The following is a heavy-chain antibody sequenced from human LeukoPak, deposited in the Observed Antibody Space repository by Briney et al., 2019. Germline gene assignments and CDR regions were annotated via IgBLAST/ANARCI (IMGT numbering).Heavy chain of an antibody. Sequence: GGSLKLSCAASGFTFSGSAMHWVRQASGKGLEWVGRIRSKANSYTTDYAASVKGRFTISRDDSKNSLYLQMNSLKTEDTAVYYCARARYCAVGTCYKDYWGQGTLVTVSS. CDR3: ARARYCAVGTCYKDY. CDR1: GFTFSGSA. D-gene: IGHD2-15*01. J-gene: IGHJ4*02. V-gene: IGHV3-73*01. CDR2: IRSKANSYTT.